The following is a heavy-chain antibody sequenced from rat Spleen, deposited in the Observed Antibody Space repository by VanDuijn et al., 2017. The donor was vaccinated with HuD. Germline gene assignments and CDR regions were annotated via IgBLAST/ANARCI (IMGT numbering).Heavy chain of an antibody. CDR1: GFTFSSFP. D-gene: IGHD4-6*01. CDR3: TRGTYFRH. Sequence: EVQLVESGGGLVQPGRSMKLSCAASGFTFSSFPMAWVRQAPTKGLEWVATISTGGDNTYYHDSVKGRFTASRNDAINTQYLQMDSLRSEDTATYYCTRGTYFRHWGQGVMVTVSS. V-gene: IGHV5-46*01. J-gene: IGHJ2*01. CDR2: ISTGGDNT.